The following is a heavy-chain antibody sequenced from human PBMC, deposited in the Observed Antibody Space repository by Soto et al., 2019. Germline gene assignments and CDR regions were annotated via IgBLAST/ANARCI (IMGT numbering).Heavy chain of an antibody. CDR2: IIPILGIA. Sequence: QVQLVQSGAAVKKPGSSVKVSCKASGGTFSSYTISWVRQAPGQGLEWMGRIIPILGIANYAQKFQGRVTITADKSTSTAYMELSSLRSEDTAVYYCARLTYYYDSIRWGQGTMVTVSS. D-gene: IGHD3-22*01. J-gene: IGHJ3*01. CDR3: ARLTYYYDSIR. V-gene: IGHV1-69*02. CDR1: GGTFSSYT.